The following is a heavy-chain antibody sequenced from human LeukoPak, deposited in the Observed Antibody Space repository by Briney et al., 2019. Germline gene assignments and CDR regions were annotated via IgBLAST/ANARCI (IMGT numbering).Heavy chain of an antibody. J-gene: IGHJ6*02. CDR1: GFTFNSYA. V-gene: IGHV3-30-3*01. D-gene: IGHD1-1*01. CDR3: ARDQIPTTKYYGMDV. CDR2: ISYDGSNK. Sequence: GRSLRLSCAASGFTFNSYAMHWVRQAPGRGLEWVAVISYDGSNKYYADSVKGRFTISRDNSKNTLYLQMNSLRAEDTAVYYCARDQIPTTKYYGMDVWGQGTTVTVSS.